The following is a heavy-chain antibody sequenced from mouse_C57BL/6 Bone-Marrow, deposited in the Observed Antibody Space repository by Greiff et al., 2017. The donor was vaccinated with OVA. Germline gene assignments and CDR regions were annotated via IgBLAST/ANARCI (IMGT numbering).Heavy chain of an antibody. J-gene: IGHJ2*01. Sequence: VQLQQSGPELVKPGASVKMSCKASGYTFTDYYMHWVTQSHGKSLEWVGYINPNNGGTSYNQKFKGKATLTVNKSSSTAYMELRSLTSEDSAVYYCARGYDYDGDYWGQGTTLTVSS. CDR2: INPNNGGT. CDR1: GYTFTDYY. CDR3: ARGYDYDGDY. D-gene: IGHD2-4*01. V-gene: IGHV1-22*01.